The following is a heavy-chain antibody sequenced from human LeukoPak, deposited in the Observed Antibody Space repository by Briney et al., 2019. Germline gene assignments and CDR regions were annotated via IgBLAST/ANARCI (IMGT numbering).Heavy chain of an antibody. CDR3: AKEDEYSSSWYGSDFDY. CDR1: GFTVSSNY. CDR2: IYSGGST. J-gene: IGHJ4*02. Sequence: GGSLRLSCAASGFTVSSNYMSWVRQAPGKGLEWVSVIYSGGSTYYADSVKGRFTISRDNSKNTLYLQMNSLRAEDTAVYYCAKEDEYSSSWYGSDFDYWGQGTLVTVSS. V-gene: IGHV3-53*01. D-gene: IGHD6-13*01.